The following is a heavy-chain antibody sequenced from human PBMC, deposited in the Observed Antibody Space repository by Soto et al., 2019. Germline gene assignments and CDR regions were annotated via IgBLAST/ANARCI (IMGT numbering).Heavy chain of an antibody. CDR3: AREVQVHTPAFVY. D-gene: IGHD3-10*01. CDR2: ISPMFGAA. J-gene: IGHJ4*02. Sequence: QVQLVQSGAEMQKPGSSVKVSCQSSGGTFNTYAMNWVRQAPGQGPEWMGDISPMFGAANYAPKFQGRVTITADESTGTSYMQLSSLTSEDTALHFCAREVQVHTPAFVYWGQGTLVTVSS. V-gene: IGHV1-69*19. CDR1: GGTFNTYA.